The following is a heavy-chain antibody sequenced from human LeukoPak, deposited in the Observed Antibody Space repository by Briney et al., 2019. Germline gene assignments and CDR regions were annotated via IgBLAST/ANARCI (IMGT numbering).Heavy chain of an antibody. J-gene: IGHJ5*02. V-gene: IGHV1-2*02. D-gene: IGHD2-2*01. CDR3: ARERLPSSTNQHWFDP. CDR1: VYTFTGHY. CDR2: INPNSGAT. Sequence: ASVSVSCKSSVYTFTGHYMHCVRQAPGQGLEWMGWINPNSGATNYAQKFQGRVTMARDTSISTAYMELSRLRSDDTAVYYCARERLPSSTNQHWFDPWGQGTLVTVSS.